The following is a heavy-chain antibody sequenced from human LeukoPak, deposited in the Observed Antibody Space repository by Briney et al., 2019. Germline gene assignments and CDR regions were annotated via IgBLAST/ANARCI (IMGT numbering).Heavy chain of an antibody. CDR2: IYYSGST. J-gene: IGHJ4*02. Sequence: SETLSLTCTVSGGSISSYYWSWIRQPPGKGLEWIGYIYYSGSTNYNPSLKSRVTISVDTSKNQFTLNLSSVTAADTAIYYCARQQSGYWNGVGLDQWGQGTLVTVSS. CDR3: ARQQSGYWNGVGLDQ. V-gene: IGHV4-59*08. D-gene: IGHD1-1*01. CDR1: GGSISSYY.